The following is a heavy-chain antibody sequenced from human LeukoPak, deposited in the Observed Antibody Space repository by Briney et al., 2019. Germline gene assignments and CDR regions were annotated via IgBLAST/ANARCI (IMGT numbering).Heavy chain of an antibody. CDR3: AKALGYCSSTSCFSPDY. D-gene: IGHD2-2*01. Sequence: GGSLRLSCAASGFTFSSYAMSWVRQAPGKGLEWVSYISSSGSTIYYADSVKGRFTISRDNSKNTVYLQMNSLRPEDTAVYYCAKALGYCSSTSCFSPDYWGQGTLVTVYS. V-gene: IGHV3-48*01. J-gene: IGHJ4*02. CDR2: ISSSGSTI. CDR1: GFTFSSYA.